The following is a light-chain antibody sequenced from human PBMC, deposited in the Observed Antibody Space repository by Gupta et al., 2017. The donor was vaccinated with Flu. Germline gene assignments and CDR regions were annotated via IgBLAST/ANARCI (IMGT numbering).Light chain of an antibody. CDR3: QSADNSGTYVV. V-gene: IGLV3-25*03. CDR2: KDT. J-gene: IGLJ3*02. CDR1: ALSNQF. Sequence: SYELTPPPSLSVSPGQTARITCSGDALSNQFTYWYQQKPGQAPVLVIFKDTERPSGIPERFSGSNSGTTVTLTISGVQAEDEAAYYCQSADNSGTYVVFGGGTRLTV.